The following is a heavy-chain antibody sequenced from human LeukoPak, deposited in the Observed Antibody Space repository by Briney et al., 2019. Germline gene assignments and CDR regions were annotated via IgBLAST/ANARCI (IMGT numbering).Heavy chain of an antibody. CDR2: IYYSGST. Sequence: PSETLSLTCTVSGGSISSYYWSWIRQPPGKGLEGMGDIYYSGSTNYNPSLKSRGTISVDTSKNQFSLKLSSVTAADTAVYYCARGRAVAGIYYYYYGMDVWGQGTTVTVSS. J-gene: IGHJ6*02. CDR3: ARGRAVAGIYYYYYGMDV. D-gene: IGHD6-19*01. CDR1: GGSISSYY. V-gene: IGHV4-59*01.